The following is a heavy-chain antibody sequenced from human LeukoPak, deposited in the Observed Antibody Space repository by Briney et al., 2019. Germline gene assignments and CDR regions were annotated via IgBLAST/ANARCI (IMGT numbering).Heavy chain of an antibody. CDR3: ASVGIVGATGYFGN. D-gene: IGHD1-26*01. CDR2: IRNKANSYTT. CDR1: GFTFSDHY. V-gene: IGHV3-72*01. J-gene: IGHJ4*02. Sequence: GGSLRLSCAASGFTFSDHYIDWVRQAPGKGLECVGRIRNKANSYTTEYAASVKGRFIISRDDSKNSLYLRMNSLKTEDTAVYYCASVGIVGATGYFGNWGQGTLVTVSS.